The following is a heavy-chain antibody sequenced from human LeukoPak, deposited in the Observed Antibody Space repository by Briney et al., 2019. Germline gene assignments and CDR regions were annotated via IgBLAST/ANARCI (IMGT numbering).Heavy chain of an antibody. CDR2: IYPGDSDT. CDR1: GYTFTTYW. J-gene: IGHJ4*02. CDR3: ARLLQGVAGTWGY. Sequence: KRGESLKISCEASGYTFTTYWIAWVRQMPGKGLEWMGMIYPGDSDTRYSPSFQGQITISVDKSISIAYLQWSSLKASDTAMYYCARLLQGVAGTWGYWGQGTLVTV. V-gene: IGHV5-51*01. D-gene: IGHD6-19*01.